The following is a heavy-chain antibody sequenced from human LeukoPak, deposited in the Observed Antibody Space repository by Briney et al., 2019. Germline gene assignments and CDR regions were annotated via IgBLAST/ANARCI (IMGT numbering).Heavy chain of an antibody. CDR3: ASQRRVDLGFAFNL. Sequence: GGSLRLSCAASGFTVSSNYMNWVRQAPGKGLEWVSVIYSGGSAYYADSVKGRFTITRDNSKNTLYLQMNSLRADDTAVYYCASQRRVDLGFAFNLWGQGTMVTVSS. D-gene: IGHD3-9*01. CDR2: IYSGGSA. V-gene: IGHV3-66*04. CDR1: GFTVSSNY. J-gene: IGHJ3*01.